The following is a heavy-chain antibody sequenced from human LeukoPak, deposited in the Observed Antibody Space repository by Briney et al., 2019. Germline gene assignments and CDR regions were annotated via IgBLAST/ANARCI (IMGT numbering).Heavy chain of an antibody. Sequence: QSGGSLRLSCAASGFTFSSYWMSWVRQAPGKGLEWVGRTRNKANSYTTEYAASVKGRFTVSRDDSKNSLYLQMNSLKTEDTAVYYCARAAIDYYGSGSYPNYYYYYGMDVWGKGTTVTVSS. V-gene: IGHV3-72*01. D-gene: IGHD3-10*01. CDR2: TRNKANSYTT. CDR1: GFTFSSYW. J-gene: IGHJ6*04. CDR3: ARAAIDYYGSGSYPNYYYYYGMDV.